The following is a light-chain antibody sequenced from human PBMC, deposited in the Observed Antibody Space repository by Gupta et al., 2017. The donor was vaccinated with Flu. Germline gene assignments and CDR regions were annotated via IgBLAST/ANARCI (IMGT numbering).Light chain of an antibody. V-gene: IGLV1-40*01. J-gene: IGLJ1*01. CDR2: ANN. CDR1: SSNIGADFA. CDR3: QSYDSSLGGYV. Sequence: QSVLTQPPSVSGAPGQRVTISCTGSSSNIGADFAVHWYQQLPATAPKLLIYANNNRPSGVPDRFSGSKSGTSASLAITGLQAEDEADYHCQSYDSSLGGYVFGTGTEVTVL.